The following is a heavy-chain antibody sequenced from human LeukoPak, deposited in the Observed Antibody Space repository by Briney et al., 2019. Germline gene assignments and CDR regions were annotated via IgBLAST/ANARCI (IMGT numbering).Heavy chain of an antibody. CDR3: ARDRWDLGAVAEKALFDY. Sequence: SQTLSLTCAISGDSVSSNSAAWNWIRQSPSRGLEWLGRTYYRSKWYNDYAVSVKSRITINPDTSKNQFSLQLNSVTPEDTAVYYCARDRWDLGAVAEKALFDYWGQGTLVTVSS. V-gene: IGHV6-1*01. CDR1: GDSVSSNSAA. J-gene: IGHJ4*02. D-gene: IGHD6-19*01. CDR2: TYYRSKWYN.